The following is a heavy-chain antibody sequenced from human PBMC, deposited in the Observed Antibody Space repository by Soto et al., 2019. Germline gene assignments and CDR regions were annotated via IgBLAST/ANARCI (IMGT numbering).Heavy chain of an antibody. Sequence: ASVKVSCKASRYTFTNFYIHWLRQAPGQGLEWMGIINPSGGSTTYPQKFQGRVTMTRDTSTSTVHMELITLRSEDTAVYYCARSQVGRPLAGWGPGTTVTVSS. V-gene: IGHV1-46*01. CDR3: ARSQVGRPLAG. CDR2: INPSGGST. D-gene: IGHD1-26*01. CDR1: RYTFTNFY. J-gene: IGHJ6*02.